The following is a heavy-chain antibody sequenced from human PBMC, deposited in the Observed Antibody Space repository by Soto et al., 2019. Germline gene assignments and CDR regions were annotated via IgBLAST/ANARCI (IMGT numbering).Heavy chain of an antibody. D-gene: IGHD6-19*01. CDR3: ARLHRIAVAGNPYFDY. V-gene: IGHV5-51*01. J-gene: IGHJ4*02. CDR2: IYPGDSDT. CDR1: GYSFTIYW. Sequence: PGESLKISCKGSGYSFTIYWIGWVRQMPGKGLEWMGIIYPGDSDTTYSPSFQGQVTISADKSISTAYLQWSSLEASDTAMYYCARLHRIAVAGNPYFDYWGQGTLVTVSS.